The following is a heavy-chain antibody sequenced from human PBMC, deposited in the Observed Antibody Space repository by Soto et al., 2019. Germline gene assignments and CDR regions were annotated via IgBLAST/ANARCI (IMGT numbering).Heavy chain of an antibody. CDR3: ARDLTTEPYDYYYGMDV. CDR2: IWYDGSNK. D-gene: IGHD3-22*01. V-gene: IGHV3-33*01. CDR1: GFTFSSYG. J-gene: IGHJ6*02. Sequence: QVQVVESGGGVVQPGRSLRLSCAASGFTFSSYGMHWVRQAPGKGLEWVAVIWYDGSNKYYADSVKGRFTISRDNSKNTLYLQMTSLRAEDTAVYYCARDLTTEPYDYYYGMDVWGQGTTVTVSS.